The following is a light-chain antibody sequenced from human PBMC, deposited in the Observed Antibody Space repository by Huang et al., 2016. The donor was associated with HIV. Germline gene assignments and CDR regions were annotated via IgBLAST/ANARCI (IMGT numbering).Light chain of an antibody. CDR2: AAA. J-gene: IGKJ2*01. Sequence: EIVMTQYPATLSVSAGERATLSCRASQSVDSNLAWYQLKPDEATRVVIYAAAIRGTGIPPRLIGSGSGTECTLTITSLQSEDFAVYCCQQYYNWPPRYTFGQGTKLEIK. V-gene: IGKV3-15*01. CDR3: QQYYNWPPRYT. CDR1: QSVDSN.